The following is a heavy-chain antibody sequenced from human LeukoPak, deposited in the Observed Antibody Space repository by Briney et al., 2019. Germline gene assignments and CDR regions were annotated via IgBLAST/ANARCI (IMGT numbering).Heavy chain of an antibody. CDR1: GFTFSSYG. CDR2: IWYDGSNK. Sequence: GGSLRLSCAASGFTFSSYGMHWVRQAPGKGLEWVAVIWYDGSNKYYADSVKGRFTISRDNSKNTLYLQMNSLRAEDTAVCYCARDILTGNFDYWGQGTLVTVSS. D-gene: IGHD3-9*01. V-gene: IGHV3-33*08. CDR3: ARDILTGNFDY. J-gene: IGHJ4*02.